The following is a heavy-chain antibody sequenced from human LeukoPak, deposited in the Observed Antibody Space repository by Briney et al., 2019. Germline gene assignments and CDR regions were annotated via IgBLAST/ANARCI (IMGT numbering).Heavy chain of an antibody. J-gene: IGHJ6*02. D-gene: IGHD5-18*01. Sequence: ASVKGSCKASGYTFTGYYMHWVRQAPGQGLEWMGWINPNSGGTNYAQKFQGRVTMTRDTSISTANMELSRLRSDDTAVYYCARDTPGVDTAMVYYYYYYGMDVWGQGTTVTVSS. CDR2: INPNSGGT. V-gene: IGHV1-2*02. CDR1: GYTFTGYY. CDR3: ARDTPGVDTAMVYYYYYYGMDV.